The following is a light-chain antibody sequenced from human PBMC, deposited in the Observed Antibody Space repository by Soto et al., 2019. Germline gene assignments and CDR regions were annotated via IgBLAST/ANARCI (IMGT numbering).Light chain of an antibody. Sequence: DIQMTQSPSTLSASVGDRVTITCRASQSISNWLAWYQQKPGKAPKLLIYKASSLQSGVPSRFRGSGSGTDVTLTISSLQPDDFAMYYCQQYNPYSRTFGQGTKVDIK. V-gene: IGKV1-5*03. CDR2: KAS. J-gene: IGKJ1*01. CDR1: QSISNW. CDR3: QQYNPYSRT.